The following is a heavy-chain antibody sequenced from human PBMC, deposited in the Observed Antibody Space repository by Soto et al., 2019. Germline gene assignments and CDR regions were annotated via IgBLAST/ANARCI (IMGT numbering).Heavy chain of an antibody. V-gene: IGHV1-69*01. CDR2: IIPIFGTA. CDR3: AKYYYDSSGYYSDYYYGMDV. Sequence: QVQLVQSGAEVKKPGSSVKVSCKASGGTFSSYAISWVRQAPGQGLEWMGGIIPIFGTANYAQKFQGRVTITADDSTSTAYMELSSLRSEDTAVYYCAKYYYDSSGYYSDYYYGMDVWGQGTTVTVSS. D-gene: IGHD3-22*01. J-gene: IGHJ6*02. CDR1: GGTFSSYA.